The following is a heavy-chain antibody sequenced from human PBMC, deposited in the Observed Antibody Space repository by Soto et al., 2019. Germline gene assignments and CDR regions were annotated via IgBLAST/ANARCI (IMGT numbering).Heavy chain of an antibody. CDR1: GFTFSDSY. Sequence: QVQLVESGGGLVKPGGSLRLSCAASGFTFSDSYMSWIRQAPEKGLEWVSHISSSGSTIYYADSVKGRFTISRDNAKNSLYLQMNSLRAEDTAVYYCARQKAWTGEWLSLYAPGMDVWGQGTTVTVSS. V-gene: IGHV3-11*01. D-gene: IGHD3-22*01. CDR2: ISSSGSTI. J-gene: IGHJ6*02. CDR3: ARQKAWTGEWLSLYAPGMDV.